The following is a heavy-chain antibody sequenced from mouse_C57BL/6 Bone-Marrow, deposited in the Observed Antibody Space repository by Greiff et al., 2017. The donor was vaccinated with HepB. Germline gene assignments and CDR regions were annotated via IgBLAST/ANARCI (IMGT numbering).Heavy chain of an antibody. J-gene: IGHJ2*01. CDR1: GFTFSSYA. D-gene: IGHD1-1*01. CDR2: ISDGGSYT. Sequence: DVKLVESGGGLVKPGGSLKLSCAASGFTFSSYAMSWVRQTPEKRLEWVATISDGGSYTYYPDNVKGRFTISRDNAKNNLYLQMSHLKSEDTAMYYCARGSAYYGSHYFDYWGQGTTLTVSS. V-gene: IGHV5-4*03. CDR3: ARGSAYYGSHYFDY.